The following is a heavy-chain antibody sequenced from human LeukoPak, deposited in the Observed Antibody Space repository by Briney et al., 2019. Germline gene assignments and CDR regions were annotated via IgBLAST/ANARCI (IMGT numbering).Heavy chain of an antibody. D-gene: IGHD5-12*01. CDR2: ISSGSSYM. V-gene: IGHV3-21*01. CDR3: ARGGYSGYDPGNY. J-gene: IGHJ4*02. CDR1: GLTFENYS. Sequence: GGSLRLSCTASGLTFENYSLAWVRQAPGKGLEWVSSISSGSSYMYYTDSVKGRFTISRDNAKNSVYLQMNSLRAEDTAVYYCARGGYSGYDPGNYWGQGTLVTVSS.